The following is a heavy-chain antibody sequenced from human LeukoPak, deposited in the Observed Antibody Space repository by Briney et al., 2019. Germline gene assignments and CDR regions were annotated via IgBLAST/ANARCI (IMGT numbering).Heavy chain of an antibody. CDR2: INHSGST. Sequence: SETLSLTCAVYGGSFSGYYWSWIRQPPGKGLEWIGEINHSGSTNYNPSLKSRVTISVDTSKNQFSLKLSSVTAADTAVYYCARSFNVGGRPMGYWGQGTLVTVSS. V-gene: IGHV4-34*01. CDR3: ARSFNVGGRPMGY. D-gene: IGHD4-23*01. J-gene: IGHJ4*02. CDR1: GGSFSGYY.